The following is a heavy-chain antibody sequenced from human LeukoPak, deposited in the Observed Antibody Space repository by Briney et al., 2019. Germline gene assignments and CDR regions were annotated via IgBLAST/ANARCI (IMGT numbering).Heavy chain of an antibody. V-gene: IGHV4-59*12. CDR1: GGSISSYY. J-gene: IGHJ4*02. D-gene: IGHD5-18*01. CDR3: ARTILELWLPGAFDY. CDR2: IYYSGST. Sequence: SETLSLTCIVSGGSISSYYWSWIRQPPGKGLEWIGYIYYSGSTKYNPSLKSRVTISVDRSKNQFSLKLSSVTAADTAVYYCARTILELWLPGAFDYWGQGTLVTVSS.